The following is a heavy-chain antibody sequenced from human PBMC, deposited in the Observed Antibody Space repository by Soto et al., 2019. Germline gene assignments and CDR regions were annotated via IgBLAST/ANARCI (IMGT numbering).Heavy chain of an antibody. CDR2: IIPIFGTA. Sequence: SVKVSCKASGGTFSSYSISWVRQAPGQGLEWMGGIIPIFGTANYAQKFQGRVTITADESTSTAYMELSSLRSEDTAVYYCARSIGLWSGHKMYYYYYGMYVWGQGTTVTVS. CDR1: GGTFSSYS. D-gene: IGHD3-3*01. J-gene: IGHJ6*02. V-gene: IGHV1-69*13. CDR3: ARSIGLWSGHKMYYYYYGMYV.